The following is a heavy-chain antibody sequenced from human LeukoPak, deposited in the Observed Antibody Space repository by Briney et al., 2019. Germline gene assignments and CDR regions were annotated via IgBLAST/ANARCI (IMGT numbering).Heavy chain of an antibody. CDR3: ARVTVAVGNAFDY. Sequence: ASVKVSCKASGYTFTGYYMHWVRQAPGQGLEWMGWINPNSGGTNYAQKFQGRVTMTRDTSISTAYMELSRLRSDDTAVYYCARVTVAVGNAFDYWGQGALVTVSS. CDR2: INPNSGGT. V-gene: IGHV1-2*02. CDR1: GYTFTGYY. J-gene: IGHJ4*02. D-gene: IGHD6-13*01.